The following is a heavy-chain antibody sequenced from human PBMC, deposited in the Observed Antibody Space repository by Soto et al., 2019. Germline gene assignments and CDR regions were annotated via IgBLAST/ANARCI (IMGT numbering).Heavy chain of an antibody. CDR3: ARELSSWDYYYGMDV. D-gene: IGHD6-13*01. V-gene: IGHV4-34*01. J-gene: IGHJ6*02. CDR1: GGSFSGYY. CDR2: INHSGST. Sequence: SETLSLTCAVYGGSFSGYYWSWIRQPPGKGLEGIGEINHSGSTNYNPSLKSRVTISVDTSKNQFSLKLSSVTAADTAVYYCARELSSWDYYYGMDVWGQGTTVTVSS.